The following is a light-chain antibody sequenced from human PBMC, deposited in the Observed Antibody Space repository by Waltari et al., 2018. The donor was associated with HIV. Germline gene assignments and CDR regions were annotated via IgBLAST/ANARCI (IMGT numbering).Light chain of an antibody. Sequence: DIQMTQSPSTLSASVGDRVSFICRASQNISNWLAWYQQKPGHAPKLLLYKASTLESGVPSRFSGSGSGTEFTLTISSLQPDDVATYFCQQFSSFSGTFGQGTKVEIK. CDR1: QNISNW. J-gene: IGKJ1*01. CDR2: KAS. CDR3: QQFSSFSGT. V-gene: IGKV1-5*03.